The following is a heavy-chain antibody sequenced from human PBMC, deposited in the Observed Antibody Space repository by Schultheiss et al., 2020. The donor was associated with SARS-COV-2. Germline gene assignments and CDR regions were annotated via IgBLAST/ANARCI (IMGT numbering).Heavy chain of an antibody. CDR3: ARSYGMDV. D-gene: IGHD2-21*01. CDR2: ISSDGSTT. Sequence: GSLRLSCTPSGFTLTTYFMHWVRQAPGKGLVWVSRISSDGSTTIYADSVKGRFTISRDNVKNTLYLEMNSLRAEDTAVYYCARSYGMDVWGQGTTVTVSS. CDR1: GFTLTTYF. J-gene: IGHJ6*02. V-gene: IGHV3-74*01.